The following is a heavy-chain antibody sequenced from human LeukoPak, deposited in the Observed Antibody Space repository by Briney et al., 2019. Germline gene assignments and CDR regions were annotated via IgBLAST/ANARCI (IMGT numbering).Heavy chain of an antibody. D-gene: IGHD3-10*01. J-gene: IGHJ4*02. CDR1: GGSISPLY. CDR2: IYYSGTT. V-gene: IGHV4-59*11. Sequence: SETLSLTCTVSGGSISPLYWGWIRQPPGKGLEFIGYIYYSGTTNYNPSLRSRVTLSVDTSKNQISLKLSSVTAADTAVYYCARGGVAAEYYFDYRGPGTLVTVSS. CDR3: ARGGVAAEYYFDY.